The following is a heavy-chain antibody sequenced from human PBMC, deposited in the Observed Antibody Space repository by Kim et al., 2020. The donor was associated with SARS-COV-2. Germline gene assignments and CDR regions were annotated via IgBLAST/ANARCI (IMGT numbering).Heavy chain of an antibody. CDR2: IICGGSSI. CDR1: GFTFGNYE. CDR3: AKGRNKRTTEEACEYYYG. D-gene: IGHD4-17*01. Sequence: GGSLRLSCAASGFTFGNYEMHWVRQAPGKGLEWVSLIICGGSSIYYADSVRGRFTISRDNDKNSLYLQMNSLRTEDTAVYYCAKGRNKRTTEEACEYYYG. J-gene: IGHJ6*01. V-gene: IGHV3-48*03.